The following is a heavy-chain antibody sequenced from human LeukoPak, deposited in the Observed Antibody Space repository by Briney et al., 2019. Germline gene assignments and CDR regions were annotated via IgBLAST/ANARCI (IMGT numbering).Heavy chain of an antibody. Sequence: SETLSLTCTISGGSISSSSYYWGWIRQPPGKGLEWIGSIYYSGSTYYNPSLKSRVTISVDTSKNQSSLKLSSVTAADTAVYYCARGGPSYYYDSGDAFDIWGQGTMVTVSS. CDR2: IYYSGST. D-gene: IGHD3-22*01. V-gene: IGHV4-39*07. CDR3: ARGGPSYYYDSGDAFDI. CDR1: GGSISSSSYY. J-gene: IGHJ3*02.